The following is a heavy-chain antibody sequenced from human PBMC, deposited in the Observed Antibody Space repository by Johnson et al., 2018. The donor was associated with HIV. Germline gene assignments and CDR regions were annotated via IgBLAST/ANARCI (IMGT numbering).Heavy chain of an antibody. CDR2: TGSGGCT. J-gene: IGHJ3*02. V-gene: IGHV3-23*04. D-gene: IGHD6-13*01. CDR3: AKGIAAAGTGAFDI. Sequence: VQLVESGGGLVQPGGSLRLSCAASGFTSIPYDMHWVLQGPGQGLQWVSGTGSGGCTFYAVSVLGRFTISRDNSKNTLYLQMNSLRAEDTAVYYCAKGIAAAGTGAFDIWGQGTMVTVSS. CDR1: GFTSIPYD.